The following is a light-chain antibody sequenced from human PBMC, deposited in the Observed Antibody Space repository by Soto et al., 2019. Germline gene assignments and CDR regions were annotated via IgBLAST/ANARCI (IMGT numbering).Light chain of an antibody. CDR1: QGFRSA. CDR3: LQHNAYPLS. CDR2: AAS. Sequence: DIQMTQSPSSLSASVGDRVTITCRASQGFRSALGWYQQKPGKAPKRLIYAASSLQSGVPSRFSGSVSGTEFTLTISSLQPEDSATYYCLQHNAYPLSFGGGTKVEIK. J-gene: IGKJ4*01. V-gene: IGKV1-17*01.